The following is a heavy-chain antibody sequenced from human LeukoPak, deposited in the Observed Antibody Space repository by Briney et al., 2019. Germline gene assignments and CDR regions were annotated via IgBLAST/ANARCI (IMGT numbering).Heavy chain of an antibody. J-gene: IGHJ4*02. CDR3: AKDILAYCGGDCYSFDY. V-gene: IGHV3-23*01. CDR1: GFIFRNYA. D-gene: IGHD2-21*02. CDR2: ISGSGGST. Sequence: GSLRLSCGASGFIFRNYAMSWVRQAPGKGLEWVSAISGSGGSTYYADSVKGRFTISRDNSKNTLYLQMNSLRAEDTAVYYCAKDILAYCGGDCYSFDYWGQGTLVTVSS.